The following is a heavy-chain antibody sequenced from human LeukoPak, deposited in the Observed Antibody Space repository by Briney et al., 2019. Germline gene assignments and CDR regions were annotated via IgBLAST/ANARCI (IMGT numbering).Heavy chain of an antibody. CDR3: AKDWELGS. CDR1: GASISSYY. Sequence: PSETLSLTCSVSGASISSYYWNWIRQPPGKGLEWIGNIYIRGSTNYNPSLKSRVTISLDTSKDQFSLKLTSVAAADTAFYYCAKDWELGSWGQGTLVTVSS. V-gene: IGHV4-59*01. CDR2: IYIRGST. D-gene: IGHD1-26*01. J-gene: IGHJ5*02.